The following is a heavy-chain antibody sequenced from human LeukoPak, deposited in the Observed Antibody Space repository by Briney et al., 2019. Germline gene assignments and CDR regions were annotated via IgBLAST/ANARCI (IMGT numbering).Heavy chain of an antibody. CDR3: ARTNPSGGSWYSFDY. D-gene: IGHD3-16*01. CDR1: GGSISSGGYY. CDR2: IYYSGST. J-gene: IGHJ4*02. Sequence: PSETLSLTCTVSGGSISSGGYYWSWIRQHPGKGLEWIGYIYYSGSTYYNPSLKSRVTISVDTSKNQFSLKLSSVTAADTAVYYCARTNPSGGSWYSFDYWGQGTLVTVSS. V-gene: IGHV4-31*03.